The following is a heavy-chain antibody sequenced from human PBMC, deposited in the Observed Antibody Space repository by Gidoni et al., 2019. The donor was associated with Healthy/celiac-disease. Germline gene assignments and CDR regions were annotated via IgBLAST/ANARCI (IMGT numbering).Heavy chain of an antibody. D-gene: IGHD1-26*01. CDR3: ATGGVVGATAFDY. CDR1: GFTFTSYG. V-gene: IGHV3-30*03. J-gene: IGHJ4*02. Sequence: QVLLVESGGGVVQPGRSPRLSCAASGFTFTSYGMHWVRQAPGKGLAWVAVISYDGSNKFSADAVKCRFTITRDNYKNTLYLQMNSLRAEDTAVYYCATGGVVGATAFDYWGQGTLVTVSS. CDR2: ISYDGSNK.